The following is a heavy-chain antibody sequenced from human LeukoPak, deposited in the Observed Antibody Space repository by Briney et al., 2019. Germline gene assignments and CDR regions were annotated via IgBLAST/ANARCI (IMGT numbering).Heavy chain of an antibody. J-gene: IGHJ4*02. CDR3: ARHLSPHSSGWSPLDY. D-gene: IGHD6-19*01. Sequence: GESLKISCKGSGYSFTSYWIGWVRQMPGKGLEWMGIIYPGDSDTRYSPSFQGQVTISADKSISTAYLQWSSLKASDTAMYYCARHLSPHSSGWSPLDYWGQGTLVTVSS. V-gene: IGHV5-51*01. CDR2: IYPGDSDT. CDR1: GYSFTSYW.